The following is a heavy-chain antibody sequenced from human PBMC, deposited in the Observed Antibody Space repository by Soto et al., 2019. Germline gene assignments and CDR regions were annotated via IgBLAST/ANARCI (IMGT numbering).Heavy chain of an antibody. V-gene: IGHV3-11*01. Sequence: GGSLRLSCAASGFTFSDYYMSWIRQAPGKGLEWVSYISTSGSTMYYADSVKGRFTISRDNAKNSLSLQMNSLRAEDTAVYYCARDMRSSWPFDYWGQGTPVTVSS. J-gene: IGHJ4*02. CDR1: GFTFSDYY. CDR3: ARDMRSSWPFDY. CDR2: ISTSGSTM. D-gene: IGHD6-13*01.